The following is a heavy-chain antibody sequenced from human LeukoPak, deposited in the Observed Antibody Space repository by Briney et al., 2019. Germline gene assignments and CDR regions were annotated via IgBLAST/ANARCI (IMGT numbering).Heavy chain of an antibody. J-gene: IGHJ4*02. CDR1: EFTFDDFG. D-gene: IGHD2-2*01. CDR2: ISWNGANT. V-gene: IGHV3-20*04. CDR3: ARDHCSSTTCYFED. Sequence: GGSLSLSCVASEFTFDDFGLSWVRQVPGRGLEWVARISWNGANTGYADSVKGRFTISRDNAENSLFLQMNSLTADDTSLYYCARDHCSSTTCYFEDWGQGTLVTVSS.